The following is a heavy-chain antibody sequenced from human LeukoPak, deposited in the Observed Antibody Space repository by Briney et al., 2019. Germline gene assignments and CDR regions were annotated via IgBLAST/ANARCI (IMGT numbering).Heavy chain of an antibody. CDR1: GYTFTSYA. D-gene: IGHD6-13*01. J-gene: IGHJ4*02. CDR2: INTNTGNP. CDR3: ARRYSSSWCAPLDY. Sequence: ASVKVSCKASGYTFTSYAMNWVRQAPGQGLEWMGWINTNTGNPTYAQGFTGRFVFSLDTSVSTAYLQISSLKAEDTAVYYCARRYSSSWCAPLDYWGQGTLVTVSS. V-gene: IGHV7-4-1*02.